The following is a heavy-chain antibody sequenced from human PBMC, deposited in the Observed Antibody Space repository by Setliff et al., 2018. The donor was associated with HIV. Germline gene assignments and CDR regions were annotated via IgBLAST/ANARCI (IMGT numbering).Heavy chain of an antibody. CDR3: APVRDGYNYFFDY. CDR1: EFTFGNYA. D-gene: IGHD5-12*01. Sequence: GGSLRLSCAASEFTFGNYAMGWVRQAPGKGLEWVSAISGDGGRTYVAGPVKGRLSTSRDNSKNTMYLQMNSLRVEDTAVYYCAPVRDGYNYFFDYWGQGTLVTVSS. CDR2: ISGDGGRT. V-gene: IGHV3-23*01. J-gene: IGHJ4*02.